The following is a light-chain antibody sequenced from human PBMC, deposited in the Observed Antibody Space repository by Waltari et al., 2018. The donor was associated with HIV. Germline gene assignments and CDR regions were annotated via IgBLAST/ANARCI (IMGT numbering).Light chain of an antibody. CDR1: QSVNTNY. V-gene: IGKV3-20*01. CDR2: GAS. CDR3: QQYGTSPWT. J-gene: IGKJ1*01. Sequence: EIVLTQSPGTLSLSPGDRAILSCRASQSVNTNYLAWYQQKAGQAPRLVIYGASNRAAGIPDRFSSSGSGTDFTLSISRLGPEDFAVYYCQQYGTSPWTFGQGTSVEIK.